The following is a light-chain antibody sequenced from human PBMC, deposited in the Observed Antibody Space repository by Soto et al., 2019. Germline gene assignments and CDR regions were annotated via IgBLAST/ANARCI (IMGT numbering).Light chain of an antibody. CDR3: QSYDSSLRGRV. V-gene: IGLV1-40*01. J-gene: IGLJ3*02. CDR1: SSNIGAGYD. Sequence: QAVVTQPPSVSGAPGQRVTISCTGSSSNIGAGYDVHWYQQLPGTAPKLLIYGNSNRPSGVPDRVSGSKSGTSASLAITGLQAEDEGDYYCQSYDSSLRGRVFGGGSKLTVL. CDR2: GNS.